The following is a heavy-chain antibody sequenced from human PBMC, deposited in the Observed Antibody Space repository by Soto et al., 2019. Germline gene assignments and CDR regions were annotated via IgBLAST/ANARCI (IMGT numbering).Heavy chain of an antibody. Sequence: PGESLKIPCKGSGYSFTSYWIGWVRQMPGKGLEWMGIIYPGDSDTRYSPSFQGQVTISADKSISTAYLQWSSLKASDTAMYYCARESITMVRSRYYYYGMDVWGQGTTVTVSS. J-gene: IGHJ6*02. D-gene: IGHD3-10*01. CDR3: ARESITMVRSRYYYYGMDV. V-gene: IGHV5-51*01. CDR1: GYSFTSYW. CDR2: IYPGDSDT.